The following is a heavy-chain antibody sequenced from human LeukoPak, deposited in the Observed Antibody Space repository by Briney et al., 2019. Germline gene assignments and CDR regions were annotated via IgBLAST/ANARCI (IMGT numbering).Heavy chain of an antibody. Sequence: GTSVKVSCKASGFTFTSSAVQWARQARGQRLEWIGWIVVGSGNTNYAQKFQERVTITRDMSTSTAYMELSSLRSEDTAVYYCAATYYYHSSGYRPDNDAFDIWGQGTMVTVSS. CDR2: IVVGSGNT. V-gene: IGHV1-58*01. D-gene: IGHD3-22*01. J-gene: IGHJ3*02. CDR3: AATYYYHSSGYRPDNDAFDI. CDR1: GFTFTSSA.